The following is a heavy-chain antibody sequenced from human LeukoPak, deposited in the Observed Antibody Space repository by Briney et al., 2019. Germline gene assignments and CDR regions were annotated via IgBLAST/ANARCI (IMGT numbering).Heavy chain of an antibody. CDR2: IKSTTDGVTT. CDR1: GFSFKDAW. V-gene: IGHV3-15*01. D-gene: IGHD5-12*01. CDR3: AKRRGGGYSGYVGES. J-gene: IGHJ4*02. Sequence: PGGSLRLSCAASGFSFKDAWMSWVRQAPGKGLEWVGRIKSTTDGVTTDYAAPVKGRFTISRDDSRNTLYLQMNSLRAEDTAVYYCAKRRGGGYSGYVGESWGQGTLATVSS.